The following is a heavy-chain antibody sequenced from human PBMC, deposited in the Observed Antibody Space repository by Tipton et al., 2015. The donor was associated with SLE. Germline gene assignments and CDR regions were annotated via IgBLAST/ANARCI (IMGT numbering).Heavy chain of an antibody. D-gene: IGHD5-24*01. Sequence: TLSLTCAVYGGSISSSSSYYWAWIRQPPGKGVEWIGEINHRGSTNYNPSLKSRVTISVDTSKNQFSLKLRSVTAADTAVYYCATGGWLQSDYWGQGTLVTVSS. J-gene: IGHJ4*02. CDR3: ATGGWLQSDY. CDR2: INHRGST. CDR1: GGSISSSSSYY. V-gene: IGHV4-34*01.